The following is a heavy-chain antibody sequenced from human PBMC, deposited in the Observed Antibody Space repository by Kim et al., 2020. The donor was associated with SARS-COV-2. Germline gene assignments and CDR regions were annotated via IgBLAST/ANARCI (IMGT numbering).Heavy chain of an antibody. V-gene: IGHV3-9*01. CDR1: GFTFDDYA. Sequence: GGSLRLSCAASGFTFDDYAMHWVRQAPGKGLEWVSGISWNSGSIGYADSVKGRFTISRDNAKNSLYLQMNSLRAEDTALYYCAKSVYSSSRYSWFDPWGQGTLVTVSS. CDR2: ISWNSGSI. D-gene: IGHD6-13*01. CDR3: AKSVYSSSRYSWFDP. J-gene: IGHJ5*02.